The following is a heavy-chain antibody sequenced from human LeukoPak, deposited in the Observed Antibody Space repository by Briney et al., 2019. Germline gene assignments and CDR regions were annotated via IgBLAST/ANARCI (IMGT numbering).Heavy chain of an antibody. V-gene: IGHV3-21*01. CDR2: ISSSDSYI. J-gene: IGHJ6*03. CDR3: ARDLLGYNYYYMDV. CDR1: GFTFSSYN. D-gene: IGHD3-16*02. Sequence: PGGSLRLSCAASGFTFSSYNMNWVRQAPGKGLEWVSPISSSDSYIYYADSVKGRFTISRDNAKNSLFLQMNSLRAEDTAVYYCARDLLGYNYYYMDVWGKGTTVTVSS.